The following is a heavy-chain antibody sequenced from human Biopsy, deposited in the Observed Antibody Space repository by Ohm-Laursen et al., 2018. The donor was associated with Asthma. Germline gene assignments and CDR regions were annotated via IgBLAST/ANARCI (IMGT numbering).Heavy chain of an antibody. V-gene: IGHV3-53*01. CDR3: AKDWKSLYVQYFFEY. Sequence: SLRLSCAASGFTVSTNGMSWVRQPPGKGLEWVSVIYSGGGTYYADSVQGRVTISRDNSKNTLSLQMNSLRAKDTAVYYCAKDWKSLYVQYFFEYWGQGTLVTVSS. CDR1: GFTVSTNG. CDR2: IYSGGGT. D-gene: IGHD5/OR15-5a*01. J-gene: IGHJ4*02.